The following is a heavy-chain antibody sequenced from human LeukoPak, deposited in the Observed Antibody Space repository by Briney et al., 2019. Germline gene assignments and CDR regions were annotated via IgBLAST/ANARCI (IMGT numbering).Heavy chain of an antibody. CDR2: INHSGST. CDR1: GGSFSGYY. Sequence: SETLSLTCAVYGGSFSGYYWSWIRQPPGKGLEWIGEINHSGSTNYNPSLKSRVTISVDTSKHQFSLKLSSVTAADTAVYYCAKPGSGNWFDPWGQGTLVTVSS. V-gene: IGHV4-34*01. CDR3: AKPGSGNWFDP. J-gene: IGHJ5*02. D-gene: IGHD3-10*01.